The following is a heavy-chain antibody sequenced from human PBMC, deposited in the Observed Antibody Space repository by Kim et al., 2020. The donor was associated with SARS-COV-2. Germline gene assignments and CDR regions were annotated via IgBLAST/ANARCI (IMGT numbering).Heavy chain of an antibody. CDR2: ISWNSEII. J-gene: IGHJ3*02. CDR1: EFSFGDYA. D-gene: IGHD7-27*01. Sequence: GGSLRLSCAASEFSFGDYAMHWVRQAPGKGLEWVSGISWNSEIIGYVDSVKGRFTISRDNAKNSLYLQMNRLRAEDTAFYYCAKAKASGELDAFDIWGQGTMVTVSS. V-gene: IGHV3-9*01. CDR3: AKAKASGELDAFDI.